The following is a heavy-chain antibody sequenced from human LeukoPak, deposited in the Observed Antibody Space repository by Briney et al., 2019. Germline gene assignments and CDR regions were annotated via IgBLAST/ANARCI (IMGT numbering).Heavy chain of an antibody. Sequence: PGTSLRLSCAASGFTFSDYAIHWVRQAPGKGLDWVTFISYDGSNKNYAESVKGRFTISRDNSKNTVYLQMNSLRVEDTAVYYCAKSGISYYDNSFALWGQGTLVTVSS. V-gene: IGHV3-30-3*01. D-gene: IGHD3-22*01. CDR1: GFTFSDYA. CDR2: ISYDGSNK. CDR3: AKSGISYYDNSFAL. J-gene: IGHJ5*02.